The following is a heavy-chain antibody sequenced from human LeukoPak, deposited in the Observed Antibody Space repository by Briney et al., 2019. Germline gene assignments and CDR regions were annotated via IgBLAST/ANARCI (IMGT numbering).Heavy chain of an antibody. CDR2: FYNTDDT. J-gene: IGHJ4*02. D-gene: IGHD6-19*01. CDR1: GFTVSSSF. V-gene: IGHV3-66*01. Sequence: AGGCLRLAWPAAGFTVSSSFIKWVRQAPGEGRGWVSTFYNTDDTNYAGSVRARFTISRDSSTNTLYLQMNSLTAEDTAVYFCARASQWLAFDCWGQGTLVTVSS. CDR3: ARASQWLAFDC.